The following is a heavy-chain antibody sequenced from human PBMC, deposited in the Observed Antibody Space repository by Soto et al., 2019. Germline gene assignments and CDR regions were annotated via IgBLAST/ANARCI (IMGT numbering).Heavy chain of an antibody. J-gene: IGHJ6*02. Sequence: QVQLQESGPGLVRPSETLSLICTVSGGSISSYYWSWIRQPPGKGLEWMGYIYYSGTTRYNPSLTSRVTISVDTSKTQFSLKLRSLTAADTAVYHCARHVPYCSDSSHCAYGLDVWGQGTTVTVSS. V-gene: IGHV4-59*08. D-gene: IGHD2-15*01. CDR3: ARHVPYCSDSSHCAYGLDV. CDR2: IYYSGTT. CDR1: GGSISSYY.